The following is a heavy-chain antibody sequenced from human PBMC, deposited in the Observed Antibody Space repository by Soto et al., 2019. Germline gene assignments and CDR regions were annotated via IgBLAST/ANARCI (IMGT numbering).Heavy chain of an antibody. CDR1: GASISSYY. J-gene: IGHJ5*02. V-gene: IGHV4-4*07. Sequence: QVQLQESGPGLVKPSETLSLTCTVSGASISSYYWSWIRQPAGKGLEWIGRFSTTGCTTYNPSLKRRVTVSVDTSKNQFCLKLSSVTAADTAVYFCARGAYGSGSSRNWFDPWGQGTLVTVSS. CDR2: FSTTGCT. D-gene: IGHD3-10*01. CDR3: ARGAYGSGSSRNWFDP.